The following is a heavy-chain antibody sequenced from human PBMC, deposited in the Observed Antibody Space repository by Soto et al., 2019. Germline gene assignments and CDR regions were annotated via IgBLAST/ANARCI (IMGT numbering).Heavy chain of an antibody. CDR1: GGSISSSNW. V-gene: IGHV4-4*02. D-gene: IGHD4-17*01. CDR2: IYHSGST. CDR3: ARDSDAVTMPYYYYGMDV. Sequence: PSETLSLTCAVSGGSISSSNWWGWVGRPPGKGLEWIGEIYHSGSTNYNPSLKSRVTISVDKSKNQFSLKLSSVTAADTAVYYCARDSDAVTMPYYYYGMDVWGQGTTVT. J-gene: IGHJ6*02.